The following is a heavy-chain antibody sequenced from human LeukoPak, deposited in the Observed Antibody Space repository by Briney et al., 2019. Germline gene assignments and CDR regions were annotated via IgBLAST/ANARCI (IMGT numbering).Heavy chain of an antibody. CDR3: ARFRPFDSLQTVNAFDI. D-gene: IGHD3-22*01. CDR2: INSDGSST. V-gene: IGHV3-74*01. CDR1: GFTFSSYW. J-gene: IGHJ3*02. Sequence: PGGSLRLSCAASGFTFSSYWMHWVRQASGKGLVWVSRINSDGSSTSYADSVKGRFTISRDNAKNTLYLQMSSLRAEDTAVYYCARFRPFDSLQTVNAFDIWGQGTMVTVSS.